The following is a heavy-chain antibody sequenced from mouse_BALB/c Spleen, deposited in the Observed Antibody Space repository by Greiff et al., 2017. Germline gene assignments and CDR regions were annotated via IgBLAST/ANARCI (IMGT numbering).Heavy chain of an antibody. V-gene: IGHV5-9-4*01. Sequence: EVQVVESGGGLVKPGGSLKLSCAASGFTFSSYAMSWVRQSPEKRLEWVAEISSGGSYTYYPDTVTGRFTISRDNAKNTLYLEMSSLRSEDTAMYYCARDRDGNYFDYWGQGTTLTVSS. CDR2: ISSGGSYT. D-gene: IGHD2-1*01. CDR3: ARDRDGNYFDY. J-gene: IGHJ2*01. CDR1: GFTFSSYA.